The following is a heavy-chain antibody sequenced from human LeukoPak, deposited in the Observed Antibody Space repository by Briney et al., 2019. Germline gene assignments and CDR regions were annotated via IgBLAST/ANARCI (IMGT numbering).Heavy chain of an antibody. CDR3: ATDRQGGSGWYYFDY. CDR2: FDPEDGET. Sequence: ASVKVSCKVSGYTLTELSMHWVRQAPGKGLEWMGGFDPEDGETTYAQKFQGRVTMTEDTSTDTAYMELSSLRSEDTAVYYCATDRQGGSGWYYFDYWGQGTLVTVSS. CDR1: GYTLTELS. J-gene: IGHJ4*02. V-gene: IGHV1-24*01. D-gene: IGHD6-19*01.